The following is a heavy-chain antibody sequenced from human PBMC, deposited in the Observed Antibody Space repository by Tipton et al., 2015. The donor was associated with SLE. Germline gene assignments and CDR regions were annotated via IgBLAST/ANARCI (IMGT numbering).Heavy chain of an antibody. CDR3: AKGHTPSSDWYSIDS. D-gene: IGHD6-19*01. V-gene: IGHV3-9*01. CDR1: GFIFDDYA. Sequence: SLRLSCAASGFIFDDYAMHWVRQVPGKGLEWVSRINWNSGKIVYADSVRGRFTISRDNAKSSLYLQMESLRADDTAFYYCAKGHTPSSDWYSIDSWGQGTLVTVSS. J-gene: IGHJ4*02. CDR2: INWNSGKI.